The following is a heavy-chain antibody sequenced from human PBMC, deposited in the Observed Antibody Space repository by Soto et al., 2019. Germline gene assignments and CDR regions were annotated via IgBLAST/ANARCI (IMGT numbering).Heavy chain of an antibody. J-gene: IGHJ6*04. D-gene: IGHD3-10*01. V-gene: IGHV1-69*01. Sequence: QVQLVQSGAEVKEPGSSVKVSCEASGGSFETFIMNWVRQTPGRGLEWMGGVVPILGTPTYAERFKGKVKIPATRSAGTTQREVTSLSSEVSGTYYCASSGTYGSSRAGIDVCGEWTTVIASP. CDR2: VVPILGTP. CDR3: ASSGTYGSSRAGIDV. CDR1: GGSFETFI.